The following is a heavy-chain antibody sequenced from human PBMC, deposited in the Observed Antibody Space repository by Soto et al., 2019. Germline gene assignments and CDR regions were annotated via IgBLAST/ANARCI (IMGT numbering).Heavy chain of an antibody. CDR3: AKGFCGSASCSRGYFDY. Sequence: EVQLLESGGSLVQPGGSLRISCAASGFTFSSYAMTWVRQAPGQGLEWVSGISTSGGSTYYADSVKGRFTISRGNSENTLYLQMNSLAAVDTAVYYCAKGFCGSASCSRGYFDYWGQGTLVTVSS. V-gene: IGHV3-23*01. CDR2: ISTSGGST. CDR1: GFTFSSYA. D-gene: IGHD2-2*01. J-gene: IGHJ4*02.